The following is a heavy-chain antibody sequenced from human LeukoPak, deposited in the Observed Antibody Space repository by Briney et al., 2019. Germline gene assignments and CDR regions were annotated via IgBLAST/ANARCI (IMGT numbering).Heavy chain of an antibody. CDR3: ARVKVLRFLEWFLDF. CDR2: VYYSGSS. D-gene: IGHD3-3*01. V-gene: IGHV4-31*03. CDR1: GSSVSSDEYY. J-gene: IGHJ4*02. Sequence: SETLSLTCTVSGSSVSSDEYYWSWVRQHPGKGLEWIGYVYYSGSSYYIPSLESRVTMSVEVSKNQFSLELRSVIAADTAVYYCARVKVLRFLEWFLDFWGQGALVTVSS.